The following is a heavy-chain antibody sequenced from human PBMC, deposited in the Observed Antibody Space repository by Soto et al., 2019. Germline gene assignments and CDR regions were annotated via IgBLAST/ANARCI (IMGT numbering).Heavy chain of an antibody. CDR2: VSGNNGTS. J-gene: IGHJ5*01. V-gene: IGHV1-18*04. Sequence: ASVKVSCKASGYTSADFGISWVRQAPGQGLEWMGWVSGNNGTSNPAPKVQGRITMTLDTSTGASYMALRSLRSDDTAIYYCVRDQRYFRVNDNCFDSWGQGTMVTVSS. D-gene: IGHD3-22*01. CDR1: GYTSADFG. CDR3: VRDQRYFRVNDNCFDS.